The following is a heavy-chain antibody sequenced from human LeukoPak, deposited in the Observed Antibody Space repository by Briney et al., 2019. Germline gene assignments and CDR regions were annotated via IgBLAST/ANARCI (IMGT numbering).Heavy chain of an antibody. CDR3: ARGEYDFWSGYSNWFDP. Sequence: PSETLSLTCTVSGGSISSYYWSWIRQPAGKGLEWIGRIYTSGSTNYNPSLKSRVTMSVDTSKNQFSLKLSSVTAADTAVYYCARGEYDFWSGYSNWFDPWGQGTLVTVSS. CDR2: IYTSGST. V-gene: IGHV4-4*07. D-gene: IGHD3-3*01. J-gene: IGHJ5*02. CDR1: GGSISSYY.